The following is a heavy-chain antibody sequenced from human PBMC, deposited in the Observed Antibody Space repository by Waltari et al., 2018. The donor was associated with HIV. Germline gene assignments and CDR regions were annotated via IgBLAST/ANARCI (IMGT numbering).Heavy chain of an antibody. CDR1: GLTFSSYS. CDR2: VSSSRSYI. Sequence: EVGLEEWGVGLVMRRGSLRLPCPPSGLTFSSYSWNWVREDRGKGVEGEWFVSSSRSYIARAKSVNGQFTDCRDTVTSYLFTKINSLRAGDTALHDWARYGGSCISTGGPYSEFEPWGQRTLVTVSS. J-gene: IGHJ5*02. D-gene: IGHD2-2*01. CDR3: ARYGGSCISTGGPYSEFEP. V-gene: IGHV3-21*01.